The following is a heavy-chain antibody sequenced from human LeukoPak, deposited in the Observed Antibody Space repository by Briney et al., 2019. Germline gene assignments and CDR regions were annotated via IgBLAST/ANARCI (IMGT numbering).Heavy chain of an antibody. CDR1: GGSVSSSSYY. D-gene: IGHD2-15*01. CDR3: ARDDNRGYCSGGSCPPMDV. Sequence: PSETLSLTCTVSGGSVSSSSYYWGWIRQPPGKGLERIGSIYYSGSTNYNPSLKSRVTMSVDTSKNQFSLKLSSVTAADTAVYYCARDDNRGYCSGGSCPPMDVWGKRTTVTVSS. J-gene: IGHJ6*04. CDR2: IYYSGST. V-gene: IGHV4-39*07.